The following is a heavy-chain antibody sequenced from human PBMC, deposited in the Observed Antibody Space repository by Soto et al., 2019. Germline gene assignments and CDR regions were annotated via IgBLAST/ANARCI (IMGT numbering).Heavy chain of an antibody. CDR3: AATWYWLWGPYFDY. CDR2: IVVGSGNT. J-gene: IGHJ4*02. V-gene: IGHV1-58*01. CDR1: GFTFTSSA. D-gene: IGHD3-9*01. Sequence: QMQLVQSGPEVKKPGTSVKVSCKASGFTFTSSAVQWVRQARGQRLEWIGWIVVGSGNTNYAQKFQERVTITRDMSTRTAYMELSSLRSEDTAVYYCAATWYWLWGPYFDYWGQGTLVTVSS.